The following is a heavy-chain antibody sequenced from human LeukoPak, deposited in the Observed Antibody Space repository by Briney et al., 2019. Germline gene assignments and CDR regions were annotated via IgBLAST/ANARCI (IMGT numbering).Heavy chain of an antibody. CDR2: INPNSGGT. V-gene: IGHV1-2*02. CDR1: GYTFTGYY. Sequence: ASVKVSCKASGYTFTGYYMHWVRQAPGQGLEWMGWINPNSGGTNYAQKFQGGVTMTRDTSISTAYMELSRLRSDDTAVYYCARDLNRHYYDSSGSRRVVAFDIWGQGTMVTVSS. J-gene: IGHJ3*02. CDR3: ARDLNRHYYDSSGSRRVVAFDI. D-gene: IGHD3-22*01.